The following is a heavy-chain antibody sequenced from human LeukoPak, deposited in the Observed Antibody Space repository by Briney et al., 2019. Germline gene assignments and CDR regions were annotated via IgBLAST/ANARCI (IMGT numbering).Heavy chain of an antibody. CDR1: RFPFSWYA. D-gene: IGHD5-12*01. V-gene: IGHV3-30-3*01. J-gene: IGHJ5*02. CDR2: VSIDGSQE. Sequence: GGSLRLSCSASRFPFSWYAMHWVRQAPGKGLEWVAFVSIDGSQEYYADSVKGRFTISRDNSKDTLDLQMTSLRGDDTAVYYCVRDSGYDRYYFDLRGQGTLVIVSS. CDR3: VRDSGYDRYYFDL.